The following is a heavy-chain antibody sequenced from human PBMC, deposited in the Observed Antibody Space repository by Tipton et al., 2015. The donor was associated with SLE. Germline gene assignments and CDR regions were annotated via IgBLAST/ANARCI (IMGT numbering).Heavy chain of an antibody. CDR3: ARSARYYWGNAFDI. V-gene: IGHV4-4*07. J-gene: IGHJ3*02. CDR2: IYTSGST. CDR1: GGSISSYY. Sequence: TLSLTCTVSGGSISSYYWSWIRQPAGKGLEWIGRIYTSGSTNYNPSLKSRVTISVDTSKNQFSLKLSSVTAADTAVYYCARSARYYWGNAFDIWGQGTMVTVSS. D-gene: IGHD3-22*01.